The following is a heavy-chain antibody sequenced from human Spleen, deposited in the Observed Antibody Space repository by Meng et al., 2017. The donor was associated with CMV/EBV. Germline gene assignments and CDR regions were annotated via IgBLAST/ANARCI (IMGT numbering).Heavy chain of an antibody. CDR3: ARIGGSSWNYFDY. D-gene: IGHD6-13*01. CDR1: GGTFSSYA. CDR2: IIPIFGTA. Sequence: SVKVSCKASGGTFSSYAISWVRQAPGQGLEWMGGIIPIFGTANYAQKFQGRVTITTDESTSTAYMELRSLRSDDTAVYYCARIGGSSWNYFDYWGQGTLVTVSS. V-gene: IGHV1-69*05. J-gene: IGHJ4*02.